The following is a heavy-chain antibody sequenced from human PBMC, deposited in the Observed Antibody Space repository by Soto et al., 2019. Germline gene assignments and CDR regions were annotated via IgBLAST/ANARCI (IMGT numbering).Heavy chain of an antibody. V-gene: IGHV3-23*01. J-gene: IGHJ4*02. Sequence: GGSLRLSCAASGFTLTNYAMTWIRQAPGKGLEWVSLISANDVGTYYAESVKTRFTISTDQSKNTVYLQMDSLRADDTAIYYCAKAKNDYNWDNRPPFDFWGKGTLVTVSS. CDR1: GFTLTNYA. CDR3: AKAKNDYNWDNRPPFDF. D-gene: IGHD1-20*01. CDR2: ISANDVGT.